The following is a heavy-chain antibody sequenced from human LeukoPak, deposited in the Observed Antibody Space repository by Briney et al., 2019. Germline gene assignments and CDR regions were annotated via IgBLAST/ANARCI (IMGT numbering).Heavy chain of an antibody. Sequence: SETLSLTCTVSGGSISTYYWSWIRQPPGRGLEWIGYVYYSGSTNYNSSLKSRVTISVDTSKNQFSLKLSSVTAADTAVYYCARGGYNWGAFDYWGQGTLVTVSS. D-gene: IGHD5-24*01. CDR3: ARGGYNWGAFDY. V-gene: IGHV4-59*08. CDR2: VYYSGST. J-gene: IGHJ4*02. CDR1: GGSISTYY.